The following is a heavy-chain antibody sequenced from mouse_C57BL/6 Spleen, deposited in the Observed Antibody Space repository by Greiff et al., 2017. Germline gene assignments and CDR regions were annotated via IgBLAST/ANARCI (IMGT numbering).Heavy chain of an antibody. CDR3: ARSTYSLYYFDC. CDR2: INPNNGGT. Sequence: VQLQQSGPELVKPGASVKMSCKASGYTFTDYNMHWVKQSHGKSLEWIGYINPNNGGTSYNQKFKGKATLTVNKSSSTAYMELRSLTSEDSAVYYCARSTYSLYYFDCWGQGTTLTVSS. J-gene: IGHJ2*01. V-gene: IGHV1-22*01. D-gene: IGHD2-10*01. CDR1: GYTFTDYN.